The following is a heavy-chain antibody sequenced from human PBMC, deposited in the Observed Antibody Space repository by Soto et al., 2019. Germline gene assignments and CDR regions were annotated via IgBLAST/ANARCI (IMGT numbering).Heavy chain of an antibody. CDR3: ARSGYSYGLSNYYGMDV. CDR1: GGTFSSYA. J-gene: IGHJ6*02. CDR2: IIPIFGTA. V-gene: IGHV1-69*13. Sequence: SVKVSCKASGGTFSSYAISWVRQAPGQGLEWMGGIIPIFGTANYAQKFQGRVTITADESTSTAYMELSSLRSEDTAVYYCARSGYSYGLSNYYGMDVCGQGTTVTVAS. D-gene: IGHD5-18*01.